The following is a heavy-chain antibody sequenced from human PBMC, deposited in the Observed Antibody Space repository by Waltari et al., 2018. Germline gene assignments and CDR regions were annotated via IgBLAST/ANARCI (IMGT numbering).Heavy chain of an antibody. V-gene: IGHV3-30*18. CDR1: GFTFSSYG. CDR3: AKDRSSGTIYFDY. J-gene: IGHJ4*02. D-gene: IGHD6-19*01. Sequence: QVQLVESGGGVVQPGRSLRLSCAASGFTFSSYGMHWVRQAPGKGLEWVAVISYDGSNKYYADSVKGRFTISRDNSKNTLYLQMNSLRAEDTAVYYCAKDRSSGTIYFDYWGQGTLVTVSS. CDR2: ISYDGSNK.